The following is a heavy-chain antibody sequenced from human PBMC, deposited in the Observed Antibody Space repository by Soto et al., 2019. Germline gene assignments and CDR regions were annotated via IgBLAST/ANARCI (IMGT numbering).Heavy chain of an antibody. J-gene: IGHJ5*02. D-gene: IGHD3-22*01. CDR1: GYTFTSYY. CDR2: INPSGGST. V-gene: IGHV1-46*01. Sequence: ASVEVSCKASGYTFTSYYMHWVRQAPGQGLEWMGIINPSGGSTSYAQKFQGRVTMTRDTSTSTVYMELSSLRSEDTAVYYCARDHHYDSSGSQRLCFDPWGQGTLVTVSS. CDR3: ARDHHYDSSGSQRLCFDP.